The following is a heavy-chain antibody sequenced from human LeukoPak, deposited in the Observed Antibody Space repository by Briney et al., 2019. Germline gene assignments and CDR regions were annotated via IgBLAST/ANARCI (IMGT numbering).Heavy chain of an antibody. CDR2: ISSSSSTI. Sequence: GGSLRLSCAASGFTFSNAWMSWVRQAPGKGLEWVSCISSSSSTIYYADSVKGRFTISRDNAKNSLYLQMNSLRDEDTAVYYCARDLTITMVRGVPDAFDIWGQGTMVTVSS. J-gene: IGHJ3*02. CDR1: GFTFSNAW. D-gene: IGHD3-10*01. CDR3: ARDLTITMVRGVPDAFDI. V-gene: IGHV3-48*02.